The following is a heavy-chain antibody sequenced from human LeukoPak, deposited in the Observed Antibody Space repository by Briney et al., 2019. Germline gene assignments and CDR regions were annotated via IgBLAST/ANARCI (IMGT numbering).Heavy chain of an antibody. CDR1: GFTVDSDY. D-gene: IGHD6-13*01. J-gene: IGHJ4*02. CDR3: AKVLRGSWYYFDY. Sequence: GGSLRLSCAASGFTVDSDYLSWVRQAPGKGLEWVSAISGSGGSTYYADSVKGRFTISRDNSKNTLYLQMNSLRAEDTAVYYCAKVLRGSWYYFDYWGQGTLVTVSS. V-gene: IGHV3-23*01. CDR2: ISGSGGST.